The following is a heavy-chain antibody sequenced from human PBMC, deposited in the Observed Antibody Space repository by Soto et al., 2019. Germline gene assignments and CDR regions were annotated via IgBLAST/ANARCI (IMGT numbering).Heavy chain of an antibody. CDR2: INPGSTTR. J-gene: IGHJ4*02. V-gene: IGHV3-48*02. CDR1: GLTCTTYN. CDR3: VSAWKGNSYGYLD. D-gene: IGHD5-18*01. Sequence: EVQLVESGGGLVQPGGSLRLSCTVSGLTCTTYNFNWVRQAPGKGLEWISFINPGSTTRHYADSVKGRFAISRDNAKNSLDLQINSLTDADALGYYCVSAWKGNSYGYLDWGQGTRVSASS.